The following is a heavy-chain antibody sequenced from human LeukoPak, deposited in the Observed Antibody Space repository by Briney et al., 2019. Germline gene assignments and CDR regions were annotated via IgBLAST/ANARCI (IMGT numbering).Heavy chain of an antibody. Sequence: GGSLRLSCAASGFTFDDCNMHWVRQAPGKGLEWVSGISWNSVGIVYADSVKGRFTISRENAKNSLYLQMNSLRAEDTAVYYCASSGGELLLDYWGQGTLVTVSS. CDR1: GFTFDDCN. CDR3: ASSGGELLLDY. V-gene: IGHV3-9*01. J-gene: IGHJ4*02. CDR2: ISWNSVGI. D-gene: IGHD3-10*01.